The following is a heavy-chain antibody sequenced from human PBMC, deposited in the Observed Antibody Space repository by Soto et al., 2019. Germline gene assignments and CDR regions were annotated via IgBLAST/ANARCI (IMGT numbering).Heavy chain of an antibody. CDR3: ARDRRPYGSGSPWFDP. D-gene: IGHD3-10*01. Sequence: QVQLVESGGGVVQPGRSLRLSCAASGFTFSSYGMHWVRQAPGKGLEWVAVIWYDGSNKYYADSVKGRFTISRDNSNHTLYLQMHSLGAEDTAVYYCARDRRPYGSGSPWFDPWGQGTLVTVSS. V-gene: IGHV3-33*01. CDR1: GFTFSSYG. J-gene: IGHJ5*02. CDR2: IWYDGSNK.